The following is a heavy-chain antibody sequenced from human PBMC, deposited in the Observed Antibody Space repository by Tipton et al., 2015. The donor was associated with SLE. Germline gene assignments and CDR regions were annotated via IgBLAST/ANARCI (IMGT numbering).Heavy chain of an antibody. V-gene: IGHV4-39*07. J-gene: IGHJ4*02. CDR3: ARLISAYDCNFDY. Sequence: TLSLTCIVSGGSITTRSYYWGWIRQPPGKGLEWIASISYSGATYYNPSLKSRVIISLDTSRNHFSLKLTSVTAADTALYYCARLISAYDCNFDYWGQGTLVTVSS. D-gene: IGHD5-12*01. CDR1: GGSITTRSYY. CDR2: ISYSGAT.